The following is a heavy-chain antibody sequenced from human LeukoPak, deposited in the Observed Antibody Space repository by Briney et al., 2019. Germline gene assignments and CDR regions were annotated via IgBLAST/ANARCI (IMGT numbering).Heavy chain of an antibody. V-gene: IGHV3-15*01. J-gene: IGHJ4*02. CDR2: IKSKTDGGTT. CDR1: GVTFSKAW. CDR3: AKDSRLLWFGETPYYFDY. D-gene: IGHD3-10*01. Sequence: PGGSLRLSCAASGVTFSKAWMSWVRQAPGKGLEWVGRIKSKTDGGTTDYAAPVKGRFTISRDDSKNTLYLQMNSLKVEDTAVYYCAKDSRLLWFGETPYYFDYWGQGTLVTVSS.